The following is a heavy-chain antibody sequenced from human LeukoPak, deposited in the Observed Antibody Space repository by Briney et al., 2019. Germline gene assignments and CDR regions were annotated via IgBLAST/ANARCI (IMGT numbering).Heavy chain of an antibody. CDR1: GFIFSNYW. D-gene: IGHD2-2*01. V-gene: IGHV3-7*03. CDR3: ARLVVPPGNRGWYYEH. CDR2: INQRGSEK. J-gene: IGHJ4*02. Sequence: GGSLRLSCAASGFIFSNYWMAWVRRGPGEGPEWVANINQRGSEKYYVDSVRGRFTIPRDNAKNSLDLQMNSLRVEDTAIYYCARLVVPPGNRGWYYEHWGQGTLVTVSS.